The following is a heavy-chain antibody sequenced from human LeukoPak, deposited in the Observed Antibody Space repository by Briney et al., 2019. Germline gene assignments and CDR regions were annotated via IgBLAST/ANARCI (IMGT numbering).Heavy chain of an antibody. Sequence: GRSLRLSCAASGFTFSSHWMSWVRQAPGKGPEWVANIKQDGTEIYYVDSVKGRFTISRDNAKNTLYLQMNSLRAEDTAVYYCARDKGDSFDIWGQGTIVTVSS. V-gene: IGHV3-7*03. CDR3: ARDKGDSFDI. J-gene: IGHJ3*02. CDR1: GFTFSSHW. CDR2: IKQDGTEI.